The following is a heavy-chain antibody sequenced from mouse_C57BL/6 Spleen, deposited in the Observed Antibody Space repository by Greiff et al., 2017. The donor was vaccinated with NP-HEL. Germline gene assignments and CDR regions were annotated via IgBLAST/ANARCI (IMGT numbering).Heavy chain of an antibody. J-gene: IGHJ4*01. CDR1: GYTFTDYY. CDR2: IGPGSGST. D-gene: IGHD2-1*01. V-gene: IGHV1-77*01. CDR3: ASAIYYGNYDAMDY. Sequence: QVHVKQSGAELVKPGASVKISCKASGYTFTDYYINWVKQRPGQGLEWIGKIGPGSGSTYYNEKFKGKATLTADKSSSTAYMQLSSLTSEDSAVYFCASAIYYGNYDAMDYWGQGTSVTVSS.